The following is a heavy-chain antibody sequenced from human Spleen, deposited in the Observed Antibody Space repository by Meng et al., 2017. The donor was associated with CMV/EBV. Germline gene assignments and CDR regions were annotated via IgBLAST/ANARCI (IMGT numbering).Heavy chain of an antibody. Sequence: GGSLRLSCAASGFTFSSYWMHWVRQAPGKGLVWVSRINSDVSSTSYADSVKGRFTISRDNAKNTLYLQMNSLRAEDTAVYYCAREYLPRIAAAGTGEHNWFDPWGQGTLVTVSS. D-gene: IGHD6-13*01. V-gene: IGHV3-74*01. CDR2: INSDVSST. J-gene: IGHJ5*02. CDR3: AREYLPRIAAAGTGEHNWFDP. CDR1: GFTFSSYW.